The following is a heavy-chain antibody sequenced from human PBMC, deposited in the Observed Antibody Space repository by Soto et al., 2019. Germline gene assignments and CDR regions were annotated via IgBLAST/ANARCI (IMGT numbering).Heavy chain of an antibody. J-gene: IGHJ4*02. CDR1: GFTFSSYS. CDR3: ARTFGIRKPFDY. V-gene: IGHV3-21*01. D-gene: IGHD1-20*01. CDR2: ISSSSSYI. Sequence: GGSLRLSCAASGFTFSSYSMNWVRQAPGKGLEWVSSISSSSSYIYYADSVKGRFTISRDNAKNSLYLQMNSLRAEDTAVYYCARTFGIRKPFDYWGQGPLVTVSS.